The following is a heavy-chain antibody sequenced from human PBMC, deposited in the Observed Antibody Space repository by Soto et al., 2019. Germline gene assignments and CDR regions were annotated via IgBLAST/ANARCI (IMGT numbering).Heavy chain of an antibody. J-gene: IGHJ4*02. CDR1: GFTVSSNY. D-gene: IGHD5-12*01. CDR2: IYSGGST. V-gene: IGHV3-53*01. Sequence: PGGSLRLSCAASGFTVSSNYMSWVRQAPGKGLEWVSVIYSGGSTYYADSVKGRFTISRDNSKNTLYLQMNSLRAEDTAVYYCARDREEGRDGYNFGYWGQGTLVTVSS. CDR3: ARDREEGRDGYNFGY.